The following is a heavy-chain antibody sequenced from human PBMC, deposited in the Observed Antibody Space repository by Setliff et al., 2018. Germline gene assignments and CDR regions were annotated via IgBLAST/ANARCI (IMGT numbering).Heavy chain of an antibody. D-gene: IGHD3-10*01. V-gene: IGHV5-51*01. J-gene: IGHJ5*02. Sequence: GESLKISCKGSGYSFTDFWIGWVRQMPGKGLEWMGLIYAGDSDTRYNPSFQGRVTMSADKSINTAYLQWSSLKASDTAIYYCARQKSTGSGNNWFDPWGQGTLVTVSS. CDR2: IYAGDSDT. CDR3: ARQKSTGSGNNWFDP. CDR1: GYSFTDFW.